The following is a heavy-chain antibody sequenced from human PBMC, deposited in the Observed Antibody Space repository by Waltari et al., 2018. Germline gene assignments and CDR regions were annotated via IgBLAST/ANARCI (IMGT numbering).Heavy chain of an antibody. CDR1: GFTFSNYW. CDR2: IKEDGGQK. Sequence: EVQLVESGGGLVQPGGSLRLSCAASGFTFSNYWMSWVRQAPGKGLEWVANIKEDGGQKYYVDSVKGRFTISRDNAKNSLYLQMSSLSAEDTAVYYCARHESDGNYDFWSGYYTLNWFDPWGQGTLVTVSS. J-gene: IGHJ5*02. V-gene: IGHV3-7*02. D-gene: IGHD3-3*01. CDR3: ARHESDGNYDFWSGYYTLNWFDP.